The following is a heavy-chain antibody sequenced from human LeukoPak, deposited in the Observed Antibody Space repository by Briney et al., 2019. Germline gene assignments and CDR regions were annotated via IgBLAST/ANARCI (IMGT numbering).Heavy chain of an antibody. D-gene: IGHD3-22*01. J-gene: IGHJ4*02. Sequence: SETLSLTCFVSGDSTNKFYWSWIRQPAGKGLEWIGRVSSSGNTDYNPSLENRVSMSVDTSRNQFSLKLSSVTAADTAVYYCARDTYYYDSSGYWGGFDYWGQGTLVTVSS. V-gene: IGHV4-4*07. CDR1: GDSTNKFY. CDR2: VSSSGNT. CDR3: ARDTYYYDSSGYWGGFDY.